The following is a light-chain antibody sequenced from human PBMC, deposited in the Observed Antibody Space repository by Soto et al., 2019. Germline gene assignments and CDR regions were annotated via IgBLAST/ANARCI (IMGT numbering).Light chain of an antibody. J-gene: IGKJ1*01. CDR3: QEYGSSRT. V-gene: IGKV3-20*01. CDR2: DAS. CDR1: QSVSRNY. Sequence: EIVLTQSPGTLSLSPGERATLSCRASQSVSRNYLAWYQQKPGQAPRRLIYDASSRATGIPDRFSGSGSGTDFTLTISRLEPEDFAVYSCQEYGSSRTFGQGTKVDIK.